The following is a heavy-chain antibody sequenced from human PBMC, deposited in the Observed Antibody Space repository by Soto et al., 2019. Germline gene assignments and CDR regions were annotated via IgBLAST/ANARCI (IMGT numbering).Heavy chain of an antibody. CDR2: IYYSGST. J-gene: IGHJ4*02. V-gene: IGHV4-31*03. CDR3: ARALGEGSSQGLDY. Sequence: SETLSLTCTVSGGSISSGGYYWSWIRQHPGKGLEWIGYIYYSGSTYYNPSLKSRVTISVDTSKNQFSLKLSYVTAADTAVYYCARALGEGSSQGLDYWGQGTLVTVSS. CDR1: GGSISSGGYY. D-gene: IGHD3-16*01.